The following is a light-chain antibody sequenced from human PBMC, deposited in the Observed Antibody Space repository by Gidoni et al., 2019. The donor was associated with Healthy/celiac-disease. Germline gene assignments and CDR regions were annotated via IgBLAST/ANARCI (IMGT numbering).Light chain of an antibody. J-gene: IGKJ4*01. CDR1: QSVSSY. CDR3: QQRSNGLT. V-gene: IGKV3-11*01. Sequence: DIVLTQSPATLSLSPGERATLSCRASQSVSSYLAWYQQKPGQAPSLLIYDTSNRATGIPARFSGRGSGTDFTLTISSLEPEDFAVYYCQQRSNGLTFGGGTKVEIK. CDR2: DTS.